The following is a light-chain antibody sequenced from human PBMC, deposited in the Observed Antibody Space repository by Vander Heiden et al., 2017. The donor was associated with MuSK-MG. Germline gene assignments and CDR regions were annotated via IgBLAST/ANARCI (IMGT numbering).Light chain of an antibody. J-gene: IGKJ5*01. Sequence: DIQLTQSPSFLSASVGDRVTITCRASQGISSYLAWYQQKQGKAPKLLIYAASTLQSGVPSRFSGSGSGTEFTLTISSLQPEDFATYYCQQLNSSPTSFGQGTLMEIK. CDR1: QGISSY. V-gene: IGKV1-9*01. CDR3: QQLNSSPTS. CDR2: AAS.